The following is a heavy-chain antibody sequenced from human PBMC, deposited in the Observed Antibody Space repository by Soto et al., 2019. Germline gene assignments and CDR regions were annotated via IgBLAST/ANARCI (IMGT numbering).Heavy chain of an antibody. CDR1: GFTFSSYA. D-gene: IGHD3-22*01. CDR2: ISSGGSNK. J-gene: IGHJ5*02. Sequence: GGSLRLSCAASGFTFSSYAMHWVRQAPGKGLEWVAVISSGGSNKYYADSVKGRFTISRDNSKNSLYLQMNSLRDEDTAVYYCARGHYYDSSGYYFGSAPSAPWGQGTPVTVSS. V-gene: IGHV3-30*04. CDR3: ARGHYYDSSGYYFGSAPSAP.